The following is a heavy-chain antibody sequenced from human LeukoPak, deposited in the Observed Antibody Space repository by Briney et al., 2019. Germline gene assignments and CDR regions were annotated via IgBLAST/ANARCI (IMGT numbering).Heavy chain of an antibody. Sequence: GGSLRLSCAASGFTFSSYWMHWVRQAPGKGLVWVSRINSDGSSTSYADSVKGRFTISRDNAKNTLYLQMNSLRAEDTAVYYCARGNTVVDAFDIWGQGTMVTVSS. CDR1: GFTFSSYW. J-gene: IGHJ3*02. V-gene: IGHV3-74*01. D-gene: IGHD4-17*01. CDR2: INSDGSST. CDR3: ARGNTVVDAFDI.